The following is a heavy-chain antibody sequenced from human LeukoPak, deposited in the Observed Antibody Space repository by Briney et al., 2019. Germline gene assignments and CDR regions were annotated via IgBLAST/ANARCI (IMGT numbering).Heavy chain of an antibody. CDR1: GGSITSSSHY. Sequence: SETLSLTCTVSGGSITSSSHYWGWIRQSPGKGLEWIGSFYYNGITNYNPSLKSRVTISVDTSKNQFSLKLSSVTAADTAVYYCARHSSGYYNRRGDAFDIWGQGTMVTVSS. V-gene: IGHV4-39*07. D-gene: IGHD3-22*01. CDR3: ARHSSGYYNRRGDAFDI. CDR2: FYYNGIT. J-gene: IGHJ3*02.